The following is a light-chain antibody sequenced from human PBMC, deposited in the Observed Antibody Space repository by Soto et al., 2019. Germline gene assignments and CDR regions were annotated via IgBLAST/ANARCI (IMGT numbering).Light chain of an antibody. CDR2: AAS. CDR1: QGIRND. V-gene: IGKV1-6*01. J-gene: IGKJ1*01. CDR3: QQYYSYLWT. Sequence: AIQMTQSPSSLSASIGARVTITCRASQGIRNDLGWYQQKPGKAPNLLIYAASSLQSGVPSRFSGSGSGTDFTLTISCLQSEDFATYYCQQYYSYLWTFGQGTKVDIK.